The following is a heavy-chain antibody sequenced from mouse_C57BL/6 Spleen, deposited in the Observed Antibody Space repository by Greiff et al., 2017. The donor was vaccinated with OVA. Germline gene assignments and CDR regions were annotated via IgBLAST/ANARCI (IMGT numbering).Heavy chain of an antibody. Sequence: DVMLVESGGDLVKPGGSLKLSCAASGFTFSSYGMSWVRQTPDKRLEWVATISSGGSYTYYPDSVKGRFTISRDNAKNTLYLQMSSLKSEDTAMYYCARHVSLYYAMDYWGQGTSVTVSS. CDR2: ISSGGSYT. CDR3: ARHVSLYYAMDY. J-gene: IGHJ4*01. D-gene: IGHD6-2*01. V-gene: IGHV5-6*02. CDR1: GFTFSSYG.